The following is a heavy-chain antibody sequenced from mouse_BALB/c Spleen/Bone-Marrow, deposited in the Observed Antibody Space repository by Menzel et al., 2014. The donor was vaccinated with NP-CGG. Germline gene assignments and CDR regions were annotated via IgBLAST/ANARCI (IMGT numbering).Heavy chain of an antibody. CDR3: ARSTARATWFAY. Sequence: EVQRVESGGGRVQPGGSLKLSCAASGFDFSRYWMSWVRQAPGKGLEWIGEINPDSSTINYTPSLKDKFIISRDNAKNTLYLQMYKVRSEDTALYYCARSTARATWFAYWGQGTLVTVSA. V-gene: IGHV4-1*02. J-gene: IGHJ3*01. CDR2: INPDSSTI. D-gene: IGHD3-2*01. CDR1: GFDFSRYW.